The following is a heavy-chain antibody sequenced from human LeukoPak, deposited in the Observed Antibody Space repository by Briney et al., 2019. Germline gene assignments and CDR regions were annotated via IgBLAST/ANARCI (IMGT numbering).Heavy chain of an antibody. CDR3: AHLNFYNDGGYSRAFDY. CDR1: GFSLPTYGVG. J-gene: IGHJ4*02. CDR2: IYWDDEK. Sequence: SGPTLVEPTQTLTLTCSFSGFSLPTYGVGVGWIRQPPGKALEGLALIYWDDEKRYRPSLRTRLTITKDTSKSQVVLTLTNMDPVDTATYYCAHLNFYNDGGYSRAFDYWGQGTLVTVSS. V-gene: IGHV2-5*02. D-gene: IGHD2-15*01.